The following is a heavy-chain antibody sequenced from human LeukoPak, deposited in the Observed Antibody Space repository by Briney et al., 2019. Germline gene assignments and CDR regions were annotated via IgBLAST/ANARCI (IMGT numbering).Heavy chain of an antibody. Sequence: GASVKVSCKASGYTFTSYDINWVRQATGQGLEWMGWMNPNSGNTGYAQKFRGRVTMTRNTSISTAYMELSSLRSEDTAVYYCARANKFYDFWSGYYSLYYFDYWGQGTLVTVSS. CDR3: ARANKFYDFWSGYYSLYYFDY. CDR2: MNPNSGNT. J-gene: IGHJ4*02. D-gene: IGHD3-3*01. V-gene: IGHV1-8*01. CDR1: GYTFTSYD.